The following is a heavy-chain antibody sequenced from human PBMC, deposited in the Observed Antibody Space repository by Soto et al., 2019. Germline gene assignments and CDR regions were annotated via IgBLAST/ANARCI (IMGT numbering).Heavy chain of an antibody. CDR2: IKQDGSEK. CDR3: ASDRSGGQIVVPWFDP. J-gene: IGHJ5*02. Sequence: EVKLVESGGDLVQPGGSLRLSCAASGFTFSSDWMSWVRQAPGQGLEWLADIKQDGSEKDYVDSVMGRFTISRDNAKNALYLQMKSLRDEDTAVYYCASDRSGGQIVVPWFDPWVQGTLVTVSS. V-gene: IGHV3-7*01. CDR1: GFTFSSDW. D-gene: IGHD2-15*01.